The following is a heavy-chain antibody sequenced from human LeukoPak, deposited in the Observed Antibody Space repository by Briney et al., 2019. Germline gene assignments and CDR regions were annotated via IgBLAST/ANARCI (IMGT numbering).Heavy chain of an antibody. Sequence: GGSLRLSCAASGFTFSSYSMNWVRQAPGKGLEWVSSISSGSSYIYYADSVKGRFTISRENAKNSLYLQMDSLRAEDTAVYYRARLTGNYGDYWGQGTLVTVSS. D-gene: IGHD3-10*01. CDR3: ARLTGNYGDY. J-gene: IGHJ4*02. V-gene: IGHV3-21*01. CDR1: GFTFSSYS. CDR2: ISSGSSYI.